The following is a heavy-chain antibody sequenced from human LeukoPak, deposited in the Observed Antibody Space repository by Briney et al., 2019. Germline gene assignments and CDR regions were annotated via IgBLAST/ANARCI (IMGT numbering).Heavy chain of an antibody. Sequence: ESGPALVKPTQTLTLTCTFSGFSLSTSGMCVSWIRQPPGKALEWLARIDWDDDTYYSTSLKTRLTISKDTSKNQVVLTMTNMDPVDTATYYCARSLRPYYYGSGSHVNWFDPWGQGTLVTVSS. J-gene: IGHJ5*02. V-gene: IGHV2-70*11. CDR1: GFSLSTSGMC. CDR3: ARSLRPYYYGSGSHVNWFDP. CDR2: IDWDDDT. D-gene: IGHD3-10*01.